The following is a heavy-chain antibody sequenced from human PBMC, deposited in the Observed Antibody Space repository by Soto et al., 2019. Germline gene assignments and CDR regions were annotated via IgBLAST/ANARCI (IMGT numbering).Heavy chain of an antibody. J-gene: IGHJ4*02. D-gene: IGHD3-16*01. CDR2: INYSGST. CDR3: AWVGGWVSDY. CDR1: GGSISTFY. Sequence: PSETLSLTCTVSGGSISTFYWTWIRQPPGKGLEWIGYINYSGSTNYNPSLKSRVTISVDTSKNQFSLKLSSVTAADTAVYYCAWVGGWVSDYWGQGTLVTVSS. V-gene: IGHV4-59*03.